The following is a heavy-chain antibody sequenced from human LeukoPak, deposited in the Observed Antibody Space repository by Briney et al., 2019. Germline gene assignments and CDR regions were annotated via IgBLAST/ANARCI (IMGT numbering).Heavy chain of an antibody. Sequence: ASVKVSCKVSGYTLTELSMHWVRQAPGKGLEWMGGFDPEDGETIYAQKFQGRVTMTEDTSTDTAYMELSSLRSEDTAVYYCATDSHMVATIGHWGQGTLVTVAS. J-gene: IGHJ4*02. CDR3: ATDSHMVATIGH. V-gene: IGHV1-24*01. D-gene: IGHD5-12*01. CDR1: GYTLTELS. CDR2: FDPEDGET.